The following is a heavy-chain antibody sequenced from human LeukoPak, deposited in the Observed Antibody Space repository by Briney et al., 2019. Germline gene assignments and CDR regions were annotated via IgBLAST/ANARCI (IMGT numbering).Heavy chain of an antibody. D-gene: IGHD2-2*01. CDR2: IIPIFGTA. CDR1: GGTFSSYA. CDR3: ALGGYCSSTSCYVGWFDP. Sequence: SVTVSCKASGGTFSSYAISWVRQAPGQGLEWMGGIIPIFGTANYAQKFQGRVTITADESTSTAYMELSSLRSEDTAVYYCALGGYCSSTSCYVGWFDPWGQGTLVTVSS. V-gene: IGHV1-69*13. J-gene: IGHJ5*02.